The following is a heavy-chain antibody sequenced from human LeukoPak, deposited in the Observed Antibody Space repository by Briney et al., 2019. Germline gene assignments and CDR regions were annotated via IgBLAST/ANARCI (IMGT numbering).Heavy chain of an antibody. CDR3: ARRGGEKAYYYYYMDV. CDR1: GGSISSSSFY. Sequence: SETLSLTCTVSGGSISSSSFYWGWIRQPPGKGLEWIGEINHSGSTNYNPSLKSRVTISVDTSKNQFSLKLSSVTAADTAVYYCARRGGEKAYYYYYMDVWGKGTTVTVSS. J-gene: IGHJ6*03. V-gene: IGHV4-39*07. CDR2: INHSGST. D-gene: IGHD2-21*01.